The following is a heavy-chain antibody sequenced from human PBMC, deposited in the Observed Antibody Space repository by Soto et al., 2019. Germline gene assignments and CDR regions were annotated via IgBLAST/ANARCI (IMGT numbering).Heavy chain of an antibody. CDR2: INPNSGVT. V-gene: IGHV1-2*02. Sequence: ASVKVSCKASGYTFTGDYMHWVRQAPGQGLEWLGRINPNSGVTNYAQNFEGRVTMTRDTSTSTAYMEMSRLRFDDTAVYYCARDFNYYTMDVWGQ. CDR1: GYTFTGDY. CDR3: ARDFNYYTMDV. J-gene: IGHJ6*02.